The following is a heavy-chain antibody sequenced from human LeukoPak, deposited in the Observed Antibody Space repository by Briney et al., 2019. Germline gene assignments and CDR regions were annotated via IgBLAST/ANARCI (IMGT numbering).Heavy chain of an antibody. V-gene: IGHV1-69*05. CDR2: IIPIFGTA. J-gene: IGHJ4*02. CDR3: ARGPSRGTKYYFDY. Sequence: SVKVSCKASGGTFSSYAISWVRQAPGQGLEWMGGIIPIFGTANYAQKFQGGVTITTDESTSTAYMELSSLRSEDTAVYYCARGPSRGTKYYFDYWGQGTLVTVSS. CDR1: GGTFSSYA. D-gene: IGHD1-26*01.